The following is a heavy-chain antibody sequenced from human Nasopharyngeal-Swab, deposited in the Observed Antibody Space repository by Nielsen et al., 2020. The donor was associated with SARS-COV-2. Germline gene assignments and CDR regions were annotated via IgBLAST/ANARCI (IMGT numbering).Heavy chain of an antibody. CDR2: IYYSGST. J-gene: IGHJ6*02. CDR3: ARQGPYDSYGPSKV. V-gene: IGHV4-39*01. D-gene: IGHD5-18*01. Sequence: SETLSLTCTVSDGSISSSTYYWAWIRQPPGKGLEWIGSIYYSGSTHYNPSLKSRVTISADTSKNQFSLKLRSVTAADTAVYYCARQGPYDSYGPSKVWGQGTTVTFSS. CDR1: DGSISSSTYY.